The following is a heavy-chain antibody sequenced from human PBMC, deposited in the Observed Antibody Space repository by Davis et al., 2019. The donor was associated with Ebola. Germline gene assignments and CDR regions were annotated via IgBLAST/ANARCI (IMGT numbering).Heavy chain of an antibody. Sequence: AASVKVSCKASGGTFSSYGISWVRQAPGQGLEWMGRINPNSGGTNYAQKFRGRVTMTRDTSISTAYMELRSLKSDDTAIYFCAREGWTTGLDSWGLGTLVTVSS. V-gene: IGHV1-2*06. CDR2: INPNSGGT. CDR3: AREGWTTGLDS. J-gene: IGHJ4*02. CDR1: GGTFSSYG. D-gene: IGHD1-1*01.